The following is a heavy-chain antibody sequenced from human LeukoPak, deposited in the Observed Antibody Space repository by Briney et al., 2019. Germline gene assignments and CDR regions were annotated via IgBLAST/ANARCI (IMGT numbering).Heavy chain of an antibody. J-gene: IGHJ4*02. CDR3: ARLVSTTAYYFDY. Sequence: PSETLSLTCTVSGGSISSYYWSWIRQPPGKGLEWIVYIYYSGSTNYNPSLKSRVTISVDTSKNQFSLKLSSVTAADTAVYYCARLVSTTAYYFDYWGQGTLVTVSS. V-gene: IGHV4-59*01. CDR2: IYYSGST. D-gene: IGHD4-17*01. CDR1: GGSISSYY.